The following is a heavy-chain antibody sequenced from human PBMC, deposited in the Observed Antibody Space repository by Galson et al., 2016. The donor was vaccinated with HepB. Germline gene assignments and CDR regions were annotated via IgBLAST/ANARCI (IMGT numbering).Heavy chain of an antibody. V-gene: IGHV1-3*01. D-gene: IGHD3-10*01. CDR2: IKGGNGNT. CDR3: ARESRELRLFSLGGPSPYNWFDP. Sequence: SVKVSCKASGYTFTTYGIHWVRQAPGQRLEWMGWIKGGNGNTKYSQKFQGRVTITRDTSASTAYMELSSLRPEDTAVYYCARESRELRLFSLGGPSPYNWFDPWGQGTLVTVSS. CDR1: GYTFTTYG. J-gene: IGHJ5*02.